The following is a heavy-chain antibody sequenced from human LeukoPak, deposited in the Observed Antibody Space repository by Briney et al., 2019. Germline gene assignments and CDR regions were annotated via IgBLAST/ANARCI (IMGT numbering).Heavy chain of an antibody. CDR1: GFTFSSYW. CDR3: ARDWRFACSGGSCYSAYVY. J-gene: IGHJ4*02. D-gene: IGHD2-15*01. V-gene: IGHV3-7*01. Sequence: GGSLRLSCAASGFTFSSYWMSWVRQAPGKGLEWMANIKQDGSEKYYVDSVKGRFTISRDNAKNSLYLQMNSLRAEDTAVYYCARDWRFACSGGSCYSAYVYWGQGTLVTVSS. CDR2: IKQDGSEK.